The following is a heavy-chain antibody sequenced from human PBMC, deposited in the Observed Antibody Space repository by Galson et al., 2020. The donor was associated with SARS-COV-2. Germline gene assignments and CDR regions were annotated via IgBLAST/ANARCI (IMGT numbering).Heavy chain of an antibody. V-gene: IGHV3-33*01. CDR2: IWYDGSNK. Sequence: GESLKISCAASGFTFSSYGMHWVRQAPGKGLEWVAVIWYDGSNKYYADSMKGRFTISRDNSKNTLYLQMNSLRAEDTAVYYCARDSSHTGYYGMDVWGQGTTVTVSS. D-gene: IGHD5-18*01. CDR1: GFTFSSYG. J-gene: IGHJ6*02. CDR3: ARDSSHTGYYGMDV.